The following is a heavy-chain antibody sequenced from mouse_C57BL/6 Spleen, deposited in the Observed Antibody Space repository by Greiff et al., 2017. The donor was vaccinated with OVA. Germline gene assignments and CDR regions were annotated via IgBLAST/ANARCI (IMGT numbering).Heavy chain of an antibody. V-gene: IGHV1-42*01. J-gene: IGHJ1*03. CDR1: GYSFTGYY. CDR2: INPSTGGT. Sequence: EVQLQQSGPELVKPGASVKISCKASGYSFTGYYMNWVKQSPEKSLEWIGEINPSTGGTTYNQKFKAKATLTVDTSSSTAYMQLKSLTAEDYAVYYCARYPSGYYGSSYGYIDVWGTGTTGTVSS. D-gene: IGHD1-1*01. CDR3: ARYPSGYYGSSYGYIDV.